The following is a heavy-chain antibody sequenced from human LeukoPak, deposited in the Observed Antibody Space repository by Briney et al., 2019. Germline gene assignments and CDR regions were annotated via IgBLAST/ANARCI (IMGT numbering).Heavy chain of an antibody. V-gene: IGHV1-18*01. CDR1: GYTFTSYG. CDR2: ISAYNGNT. J-gene: IGHJ4*02. D-gene: IGHD3-22*01. CDR3: ARESHYYDSSGYQGMDY. Sequence: ASVKVSCKASGYTFTSYGISWVRQAPGQGLEWMGWISAYNGNTNYEQKLQGRGTITTDTSTSTAYMELRSLRSDDTAVYYCARESHYYDSSGYQGMDYWGQGTLVTVSS.